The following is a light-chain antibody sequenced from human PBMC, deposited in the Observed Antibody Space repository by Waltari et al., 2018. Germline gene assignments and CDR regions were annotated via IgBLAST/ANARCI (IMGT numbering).Light chain of an antibody. CDR3: SSYTSSSTYV. CDR2: DVS. CDR1: SSDXXXXXX. Sequence: QSALTQPASVSGSPGQSITISCTGTSSDXXXXXXXXWYQQHPGKAPKLMIYDVSKRASGVSNRFSGSKSGNTASLTISGLQAEDEADYYCSSYTSSSTYVFGTGTKVTVL. V-gene: IGLV2-14*01. J-gene: IGLJ1*01.